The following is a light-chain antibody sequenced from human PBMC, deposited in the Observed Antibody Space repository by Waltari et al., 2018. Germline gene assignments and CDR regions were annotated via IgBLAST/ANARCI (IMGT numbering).Light chain of an antibody. Sequence: QSALTQPRSVSGSPGQSVTVSCTGTSTNVGPYKYISWYQHHPGRAPKLLIFDANKRPSGVPDRFSGSKSDNTASLTIAELRPEDEAYYYCCSSVVSYTVVFGGGTKVTVL. CDR2: DAN. J-gene: IGLJ2*01. CDR1: STNVGPYKY. CDR3: CSSVVSYTVV. V-gene: IGLV2-11*01.